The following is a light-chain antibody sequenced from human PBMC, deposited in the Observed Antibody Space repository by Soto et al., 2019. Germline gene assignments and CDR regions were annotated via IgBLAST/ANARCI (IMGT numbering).Light chain of an antibody. Sequence: QSALTQHPSASGSPGQSVTLSCTGTSSDVGEYKYVSWYQQHPGKAPKLMIFEVSERPSGVPDRFSGSKSGNTASLTVSGLQAEDEADYYCTSYAGSNNVVFGGGTKLTVL. J-gene: IGLJ2*01. CDR1: SSDVGEYKY. CDR2: EVS. CDR3: TSYAGSNNVV. V-gene: IGLV2-8*01.